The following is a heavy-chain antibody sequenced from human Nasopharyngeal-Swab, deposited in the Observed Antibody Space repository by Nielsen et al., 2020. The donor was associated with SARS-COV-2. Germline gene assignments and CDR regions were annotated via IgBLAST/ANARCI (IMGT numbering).Heavy chain of an antibody. CDR2: ISSSSYI. CDR1: GFTFSSYS. J-gene: IGHJ3*02. V-gene: IGHV3-21*01. D-gene: IGHD1-26*01. CDR3: ARDQSGSYHKAFDI. Sequence: GESLKISCAASGFTFSSYSMNWVRQAPGKGLEWVSSISSSSYIYYADPVKGRFTISRDNAKNSLYLQMNSLRAEDTAVYYCARDQSGSYHKAFDIWGQGTMVTVSS.